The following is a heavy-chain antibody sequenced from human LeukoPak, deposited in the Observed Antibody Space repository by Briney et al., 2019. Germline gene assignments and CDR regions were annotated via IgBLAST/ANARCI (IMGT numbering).Heavy chain of an antibody. D-gene: IGHD4-11*01. Sequence: PGGSLRLSCAASGFTFSSYSMNWVRQAPGKGLEWVSRINTGGSSTTYADSVKGRFTVSRDNAKNTLYLQMNSLRAEDTAVYHCARSNQADDYWGQGTLVTVSS. CDR2: INTGGSST. CDR3: ARSNQADDY. J-gene: IGHJ4*02. V-gene: IGHV3-74*01. CDR1: GFTFSSYS.